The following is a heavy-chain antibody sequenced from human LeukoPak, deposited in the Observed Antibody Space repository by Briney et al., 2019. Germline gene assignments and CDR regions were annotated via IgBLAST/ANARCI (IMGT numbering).Heavy chain of an antibody. J-gene: IGHJ4*02. D-gene: IGHD3-10*01. CDR2: IYYSGAT. V-gene: IGHV4-59*08. Sequence: SETLSLTCTVSGGSISNYYWSWIRQPPRKGLEWIGHIYYSGATKYNPSLKSRITISVDTSKNQFSLMLSSVTAADTAVYYCARFGITVVRGGKYYFDYWGQGTPVTVSS. CDR3: ARFGITVVRGGKYYFDY. CDR1: GGSISNYY.